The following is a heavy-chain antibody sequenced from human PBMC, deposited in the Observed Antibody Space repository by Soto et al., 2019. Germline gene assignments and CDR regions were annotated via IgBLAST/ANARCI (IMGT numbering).Heavy chain of an antibody. CDR2: VEEDGSDK. CDR1: GFSFNSYR. CDR3: RTECKGY. J-gene: IGHJ4*02. V-gene: IGHV3-7*01. Sequence: QAGGSLRLSCAASGFSFNSYRMSWVPQAPGKGLEWLACVEEDGSDKYYVDSVKGRFTISRDNAKSSVYLQMNSLRAEDTAVYYCRTECKGYWGQGTPVRVSS.